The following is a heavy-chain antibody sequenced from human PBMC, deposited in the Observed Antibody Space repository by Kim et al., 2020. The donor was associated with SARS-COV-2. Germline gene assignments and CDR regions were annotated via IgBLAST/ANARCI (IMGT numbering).Heavy chain of an antibody. D-gene: IGHD3-3*01. Sequence: ADSVKGRFTISRDNAKNSLYLQMNSLRAEDTAVYYCAREDIITIFGVVNLWGQGTLVTVSS. CDR3: AREDIITIFGVVNL. V-gene: IGHV3-48*03. J-gene: IGHJ4*02.